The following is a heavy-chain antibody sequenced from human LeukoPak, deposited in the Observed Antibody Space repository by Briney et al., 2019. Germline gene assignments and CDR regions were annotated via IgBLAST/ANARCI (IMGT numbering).Heavy chain of an antibody. J-gene: IGHJ4*02. CDR3: ARGLRNDYGDYGPDY. D-gene: IGHD4-17*01. Sequence: PGGSLRLSCAASGFTFSDYWMHWVRQAPGKGLVWVSRIKTDGSDTIYADSVKGRFTISRDNAMNTLYVQMNSLRVEDTAVYYCARGLRNDYGDYGPDYWGQGTLVTVSS. CDR2: IKTDGSDT. V-gene: IGHV3-74*01. CDR1: GFTFSDYW.